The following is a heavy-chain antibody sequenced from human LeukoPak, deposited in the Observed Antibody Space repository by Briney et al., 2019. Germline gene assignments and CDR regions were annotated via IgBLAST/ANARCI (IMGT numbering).Heavy chain of an antibody. D-gene: IGHD3-22*01. CDR1: GYTFTSYG. CDR3: ARELTYYYDSIRPTPSY. J-gene: IGHJ4*02. Sequence: GESLKVSCKASGYTFTSYGISWVRQAPGQGLEWMGWISAYNGNTNYAQKLQGRVTMTTDTSTSTAYMELSRLRSDDTAVYYYARELTYYYDSIRPTPSYWGQGTLVTVSS. V-gene: IGHV1-18*01. CDR2: ISAYNGNT.